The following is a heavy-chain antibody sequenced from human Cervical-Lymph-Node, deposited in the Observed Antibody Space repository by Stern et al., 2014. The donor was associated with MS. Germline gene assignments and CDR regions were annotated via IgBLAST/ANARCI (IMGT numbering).Heavy chain of an antibody. CDR2: ISYDGSSQ. J-gene: IGHJ4*02. D-gene: IGHD6-25*01. CDR3: ARPSAARYFDY. V-gene: IGHV3-30-3*01. CDR1: GFTFGRHS. Sequence: VQLVESGGGVVQPGGSLRLSCATSGFTFGRHSMHWVRQAPGKGLEWVAIISYDGSSQHYADSVKGRFTISRSNFNNTLYLQMNSLRVEDTAMYYCARPSAARYFDYWGQGSQVTVSS.